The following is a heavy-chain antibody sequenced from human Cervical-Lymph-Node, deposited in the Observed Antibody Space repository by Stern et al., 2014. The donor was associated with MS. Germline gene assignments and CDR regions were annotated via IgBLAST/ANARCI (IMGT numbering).Heavy chain of an antibody. Sequence: VQLVESGAEVKKPGASVRVSCKASGYTFINYDINWVRQATGQGLEWVGWINPKNGHSGSTQKFQGRVTVTANNSISTAYMDLINLRSEDTAIYYCTTSQGAFWGQGALVTVTS. CDR3: TTSQGAF. D-gene: IGHD3-3*02. J-gene: IGHJ4*02. V-gene: IGHV1-8*01. CDR2: INPKNGHS. CDR1: GYTFINYD.